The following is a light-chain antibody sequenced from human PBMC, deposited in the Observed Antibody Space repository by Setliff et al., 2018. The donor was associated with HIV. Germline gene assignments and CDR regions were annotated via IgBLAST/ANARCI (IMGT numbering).Light chain of an antibody. CDR2: EGT. V-gene: IGLV2-23*01. CDR3: CSYAGTTTFV. Sequence: QSALTQPASVSGSPGQSITISCTGTSSDVGSYNLVSWYQQHPGDAPKLMIYEGTKRPSGVSNRISGSKSGNTASLTISGLQAADEADYYCCSYAGTTTFVFGTGTKVTVL. CDR1: SSDVGSYNL. J-gene: IGLJ1*01.